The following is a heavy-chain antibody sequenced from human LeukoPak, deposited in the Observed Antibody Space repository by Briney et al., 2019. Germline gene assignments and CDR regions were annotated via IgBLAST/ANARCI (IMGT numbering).Heavy chain of an antibody. J-gene: IGHJ4*02. V-gene: IGHV3-7*03. CDR2: IKQDGSEK. Sequence: GGSLRLSCAASGFTFSSYWMSWVRQAPGKGLEWVANIKQDGSEKYYVDSVKGRFTISRDNAKNSLYLQMNSLRAEDTALYYCASRVYDSSGYYYYYWGQGTLVTVSS. CDR1: GFTFSSYW. D-gene: IGHD3-22*01. CDR3: ASRVYDSSGYYYYY.